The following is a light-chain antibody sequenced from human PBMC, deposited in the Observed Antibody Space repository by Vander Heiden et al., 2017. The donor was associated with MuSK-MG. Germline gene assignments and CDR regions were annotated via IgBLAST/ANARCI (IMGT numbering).Light chain of an antibody. CDR1: SRAVGAHNY. J-gene: IGLJ2*01. CDR2: DGS. CDR3: CSYAGNYTVI. V-gene: IGLV2-11*01. Sequence: QSALTQPRSVSGSPGQSVTISCTGTSRAVGAHNYVSWYQQHPGEAPKLVIYDGSKRPAVVPDRFAGSKSDNTAPPTISGLQAEDESDYYCCSYAGNYTVIFGGGTELTVL.